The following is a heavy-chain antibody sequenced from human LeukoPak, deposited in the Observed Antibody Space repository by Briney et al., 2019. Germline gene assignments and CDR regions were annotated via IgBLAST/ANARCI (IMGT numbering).Heavy chain of an antibody. Sequence: PGGSLRLSCAASGFSFSDYYMSWIRQAPGKGLEWVSYISSSSSYTNYADSVKGRFTISRDNAKNSLYLQMNSLRAEDTAVYYCARDSQSSSWYRGYYYYYGMDVWGQGTTVTVSS. CDR3: ARDSQSSSWYRGYYYYYGMDV. V-gene: IGHV3-11*06. CDR1: GFSFSDYY. CDR2: ISSSSSYT. D-gene: IGHD6-13*01. J-gene: IGHJ6*02.